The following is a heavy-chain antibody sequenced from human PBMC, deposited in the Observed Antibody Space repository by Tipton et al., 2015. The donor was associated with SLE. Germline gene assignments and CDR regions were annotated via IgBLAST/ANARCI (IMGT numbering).Heavy chain of an antibody. CDR3: ARGGVDY. D-gene: IGHD3-10*01. Sequence: TLSLTCAVSGGSISSSSYYWDWIRQPPGKGLEWIGEINHSGSTNYNPSLKSRVTISVDTSKNQFSLKLSSVTAADTAVYYCARGGVDYWGQGTLVTVSS. CDR2: INHSGST. J-gene: IGHJ4*02. CDR1: GGSISSSSYY. V-gene: IGHV4-39*07.